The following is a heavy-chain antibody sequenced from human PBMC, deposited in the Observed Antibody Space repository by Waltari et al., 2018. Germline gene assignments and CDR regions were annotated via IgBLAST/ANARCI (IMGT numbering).Heavy chain of an antibody. J-gene: IGHJ4*02. CDR3: GAYCSSTSCLNNFDY. V-gene: IGHV1-2*06. D-gene: IGHD2-2*01. CDR1: GYTFTGYY. CDR2: ITPNIGGQ. Sequence: QVQLVQSGAEVKKPGASVKVSCKASGYTFTGYYMHWVRQAPGQGLEWMGRITPNIGGQNYAQKFQGRVTMTSDTSISTAYMELSRLRSDDTAVYYCGAYCSSTSCLNNFDYWGQGTLVTVSS.